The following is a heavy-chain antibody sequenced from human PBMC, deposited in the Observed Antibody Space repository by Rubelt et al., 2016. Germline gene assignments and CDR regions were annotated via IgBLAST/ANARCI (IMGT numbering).Heavy chain of an antibody. CDR2: VSYDGTNK. CDR1: GLTFRSYG. D-gene: IGHD5-12*01. CDR3: ARGGVASDGLDI. J-gene: IGHJ3*02. Sequence: QVQLAESGGGVVQPGTSLRLSCETSGLTFRSYGMHWVRQAPGKGLKRVAVVSYDGTNKYYADSVKGRFTISRDNSKNTLYREVNSLRVEDTAVDYGARGGVASDGLDIWGQGTMVTVYS. V-gene: IGHV3-33*05.